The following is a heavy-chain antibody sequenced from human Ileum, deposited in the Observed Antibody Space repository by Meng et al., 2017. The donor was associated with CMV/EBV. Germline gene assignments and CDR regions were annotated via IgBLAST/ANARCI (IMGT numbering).Heavy chain of an antibody. CDR2: IIVGSAKT. CDR3: AAELYYDSSGYYYPGRCCAFDI. D-gene: IGHD3-22*01. J-gene: IGHJ3*02. V-gene: IGHV1-58*01. Sequence: SVKVSCKTSGITFSNSAVQWVRQARGQHLEWIGWIIVGSAKTNYAQVLQDRITITTDKSTSTAYMELSSLRSEDTAVYYCAAELYYDSSGYYYPGRCCAFDIWGQGTMVTVSS. CDR1: GITFSNSA.